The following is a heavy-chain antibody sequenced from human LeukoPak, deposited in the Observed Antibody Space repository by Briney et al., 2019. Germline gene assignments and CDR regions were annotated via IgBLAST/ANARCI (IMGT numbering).Heavy chain of an antibody. CDR2: IRYDGSRK. V-gene: IGHV3-30*02. J-gene: IGHJ5*02. D-gene: IGHD2-15*01. CDR3: ARGECSGGSCYPFDP. Sequence: GGSLRLSCAASGFIFSSYGMHWVRQAPDKGLEWVAFIRYDGSRKYYADSVKGRFTISRDNSKNTLYLQMNSLRAEDTAVYYCARGECSGGSCYPFDPWGQGTLVTVSS. CDR1: GFIFSSYG.